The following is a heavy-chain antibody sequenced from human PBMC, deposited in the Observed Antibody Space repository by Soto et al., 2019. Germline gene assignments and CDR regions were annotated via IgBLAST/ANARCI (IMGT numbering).Heavy chain of an antibody. CDR3: ARTTAMPNNGFDP. D-gene: IGHD5-18*01. J-gene: IGHJ5*01. CDR1: GGSISSYY. Sequence: LSLTCTVSGGSISSYYWSWIRQPPGKGLEWIGYIYYSGSTNYNPSLKSRVTISVDTSKNQFSLKLSSVTAADTAVYYCARTTAMPNNGFDPWGQGTLVTVSS. CDR2: IYYSGST. V-gene: IGHV4-59*01.